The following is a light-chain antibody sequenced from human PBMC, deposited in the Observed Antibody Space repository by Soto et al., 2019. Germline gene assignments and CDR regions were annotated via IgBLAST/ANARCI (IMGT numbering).Light chain of an antibody. CDR2: GAS. J-gene: IGKJ2*01. CDR1: QSVNNN. V-gene: IGKV3-15*01. Sequence: EIILTQSPASLSVSPGERATLSCRASQSVNNNLAWYQQKRGQAPRLLIYGASTRATGTPGRFRGSGSGTEFTLTITSLQSEAFAVYFCQQYNNWPPDTFGQGTKLEIK. CDR3: QQYNNWPPDT.